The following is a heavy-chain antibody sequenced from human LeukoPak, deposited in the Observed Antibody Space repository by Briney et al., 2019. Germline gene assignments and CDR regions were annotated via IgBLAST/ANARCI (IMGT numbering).Heavy chain of an antibody. CDR3: ASLGGIYYYDSSGYWTY. CDR2: ICSGGST. V-gene: IGHV3-53*01. J-gene: IGHJ4*02. D-gene: IGHD3-22*01. Sequence: GGSLRLSCAASGFTVSSNYMSWVRQAPGKGLEWVSVICSGGSTYYADSVKGRFTISRDNSKNTLYLQMNSLRAEDTAVYYCASLGGIYYYDSSGYWTYWGQGTLVTVSS. CDR1: GFTVSSNY.